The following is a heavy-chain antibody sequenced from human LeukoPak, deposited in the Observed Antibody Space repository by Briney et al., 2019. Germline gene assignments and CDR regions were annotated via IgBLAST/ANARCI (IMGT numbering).Heavy chain of an antibody. V-gene: IGHV4-34*01. Sequence: PSETLSLTCAVYGGSFSGYYWSWIRQPPGKGLERIGEINHSGSTNYNPSLKSRVTISVDTSKNQFSLKLSSVTAADTAVYYCARGLLWFGERGSFDYWGQGTLVTVSS. D-gene: IGHD3-10*01. J-gene: IGHJ4*02. CDR1: GGSFSGYY. CDR3: ARGLLWFGERGSFDY. CDR2: INHSGST.